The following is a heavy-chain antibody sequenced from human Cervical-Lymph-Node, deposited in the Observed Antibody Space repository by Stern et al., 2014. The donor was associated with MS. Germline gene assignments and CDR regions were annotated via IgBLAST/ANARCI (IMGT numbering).Heavy chain of an antibody. Sequence: VKLVQSGAEVKKPGSSVKVSCKASGDTFNNFDIGWVRQAPGPGPEWLGGITPLFGTANYAQRLQDRCTFTADESTSTTYMELSRLRSEDTAIYYCARHQGGVAAFWGQGTLVTVSS. CDR1: GDTFNNFD. V-gene: IGHV1-69*01. CDR2: ITPLFGTA. J-gene: IGHJ4*02. D-gene: IGHD6-13*01. CDR3: ARHQGGVAAF.